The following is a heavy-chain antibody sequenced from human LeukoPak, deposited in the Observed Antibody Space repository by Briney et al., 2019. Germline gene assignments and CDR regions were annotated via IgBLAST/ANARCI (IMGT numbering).Heavy chain of an antibody. V-gene: IGHV3-30*18. CDR2: ISHDGGNK. Sequence: TGGSLRLSCAASGFTFSSYGMHWVRQAPGKGLEWVAVISHDGGNKYYADSVKGRFTISRDNSKNTLYLQMNSLRAEDTAVYYCAKDLRIAAAVFDYWGQGTLVTVSS. CDR3: AKDLRIAAAVFDY. J-gene: IGHJ4*02. D-gene: IGHD6-13*01. CDR1: GFTFSSYG.